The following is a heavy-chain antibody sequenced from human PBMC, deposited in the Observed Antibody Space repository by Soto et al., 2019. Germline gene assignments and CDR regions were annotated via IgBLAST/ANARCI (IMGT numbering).Heavy chain of an antibody. J-gene: IGHJ6*02. Sequence: PGGSLRLSCAASGFTISDYYMDWVRQAPGRGLEWVGRIRKKVNSYTTEYAASVKGRFTISRDDSKNSLYLQMNSLKTEDTAVYYCARGFHTAMAGYYYYYGMDVWGQGTTVTVSS. CDR2: IRKKVNSYTT. CDR3: ARGFHTAMAGYYYYYGMDV. CDR1: GFTISDYY. V-gene: IGHV3-72*01. D-gene: IGHD5-18*01.